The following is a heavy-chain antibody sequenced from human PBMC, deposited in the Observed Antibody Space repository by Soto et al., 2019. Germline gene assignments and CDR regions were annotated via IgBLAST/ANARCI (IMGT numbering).Heavy chain of an antibody. V-gene: IGHV4-30-4*01. D-gene: IGHD2-15*01. J-gene: IGHJ5*02. CDR3: ARDLEYCAAGSCYARWGS. Sequence: PSETLSLTCTVSGGSITSDDYFWTWIRQSPGKGLEWIGFIYYSGTYYNPSLESRATISVDTSNNQFSLKLSSVTAADTAVYYCARDLEYCAAGSCYARWGSWGQGTLVTVSS. CDR2: IYYSGT. CDR1: GGSITSDDYF.